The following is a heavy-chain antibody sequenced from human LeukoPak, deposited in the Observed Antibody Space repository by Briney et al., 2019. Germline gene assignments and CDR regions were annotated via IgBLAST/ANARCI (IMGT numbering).Heavy chain of an antibody. Sequence: PGGSLRLSCAASGFTFSSYAMSWVRQAPGKGLEWVSAISGSGGSTYYADSVKGRFTISRDNSKNTLYLQMNSLRAEDTAVYYCAKDGSPLSTARREEDFDYWGQGTLVTVSS. CDR3: AKDGSPLSTARREEDFDY. D-gene: IGHD6-6*01. CDR1: GFTFSSYA. V-gene: IGHV3-23*01. J-gene: IGHJ4*02. CDR2: ISGSGGST.